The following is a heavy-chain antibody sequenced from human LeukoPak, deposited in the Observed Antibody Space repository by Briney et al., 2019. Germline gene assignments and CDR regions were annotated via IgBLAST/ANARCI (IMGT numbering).Heavy chain of an antibody. CDR2: IWYDGSNK. J-gene: IGHJ4*02. Sequence: GRSLRLSCAASGFTFSSYGMHWVRQAPGKGLEWVAVIWYDGSNKYYADSVKGRFTISRDNSKNTLYLQMNSLRAEDTAVYYCARVWGLAVAGGEIEYWGQGTLVTVSS. D-gene: IGHD6-13*01. CDR1: GFTFSSYG. CDR3: ARVWGLAVAGGEIEY. V-gene: IGHV3-33*01.